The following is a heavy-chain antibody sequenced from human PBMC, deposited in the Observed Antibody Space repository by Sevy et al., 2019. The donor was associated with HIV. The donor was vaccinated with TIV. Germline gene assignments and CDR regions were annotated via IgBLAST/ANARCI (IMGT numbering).Heavy chain of an antibody. J-gene: IGHJ3*02. D-gene: IGHD3-3*01. CDR3: VKGVYDFWSGRSDILDI. CDR2: ISGSGGST. V-gene: IGHV3-23*01. Sequence: GGSLRLSCAASGFIFNTHAMIWVRQAPGKGLDWVSGISGSGGSTYYADSVKGRFTVSRDNSKNTLYLHMNSLRAEDTALYYCVKGVYDFWSGRSDILDIWGPWTTVTVSS. CDR1: GFIFNTHA.